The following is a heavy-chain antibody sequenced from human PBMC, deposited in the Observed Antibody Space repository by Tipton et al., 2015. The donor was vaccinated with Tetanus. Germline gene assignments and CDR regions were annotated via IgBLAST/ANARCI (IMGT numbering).Heavy chain of an antibody. V-gene: IGHV3-30*04. CDR2: ITYDGKTK. D-gene: IGHD1-1*01. CDR3: ARGHRHDPKTFYGMDR. CDR1: GFTFSRYA. Sequence: SLRLSCAASGFTFSRYAMHWVRQAPGKGLEWVAVITYDGKTKYYADSVKGRFTLSRDNSENTLYLQMSSLKVEDTAVYYCARGHRHDPKTFYGMDRWGQGTTVIVSS. J-gene: IGHJ6*02.